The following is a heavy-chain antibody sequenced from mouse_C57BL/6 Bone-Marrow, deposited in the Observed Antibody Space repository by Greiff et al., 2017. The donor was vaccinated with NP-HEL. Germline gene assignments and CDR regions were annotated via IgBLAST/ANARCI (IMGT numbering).Heavy chain of an antibody. CDR2: IDPEDGET. J-gene: IGHJ4*01. CDR1: GFNIKDYY. CDR3: ARPDYFYAMDY. Sequence: VQLQQSGAELVKPGASVKLSCTASGFNIKDYYMHWVKQRTEQGLEWIGRIDPEDGETKYAPKFQGKATLTADTSSNTAYLQLSSLTSEDTAVYYCARPDYFYAMDYWGQGTSVTVSS. V-gene: IGHV14-2*01. D-gene: IGHD2-4*01.